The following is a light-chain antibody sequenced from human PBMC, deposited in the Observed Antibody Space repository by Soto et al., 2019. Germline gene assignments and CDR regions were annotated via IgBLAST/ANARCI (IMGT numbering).Light chain of an antibody. V-gene: IGKV3-20*01. J-gene: IGKJ1*01. CDR1: QTVSTNY. Sequence: EIVLTQSPRTPSFSPGERATLSCRASQTVSTNYLAWYQRKPGQAPRLLSFGASSRTPGIPDRFGGSGSGTDFTLTISRLEPEDFAVYYCQQDGNSPQTFGQGNKVDIK. CDR3: QQDGNSPQT. CDR2: GAS.